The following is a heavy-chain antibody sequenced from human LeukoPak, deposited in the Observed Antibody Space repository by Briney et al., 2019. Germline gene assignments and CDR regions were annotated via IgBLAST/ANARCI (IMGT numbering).Heavy chain of an antibody. J-gene: IGHJ4*01. Sequence: GGSLRLSCAASGFTFSDHDMTWVRQAPGRGLQWVSSIERDGTYTFYADSVKGRFTISRDNSKNTLYLQMNSLRGEDTAVYYCAKGGISTSGLDYWGHGILVTVSS. CDR1: GFTFSDHD. V-gene: IGHV3-23*01. CDR3: AKGGISTSGLDY. CDR2: IERDGTYT. D-gene: IGHD2-15*01.